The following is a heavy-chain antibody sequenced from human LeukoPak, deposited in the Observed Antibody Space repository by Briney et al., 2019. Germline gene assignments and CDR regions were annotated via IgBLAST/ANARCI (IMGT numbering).Heavy chain of an antibody. CDR3: ARGRVRYSYGYYYYYGMDV. V-gene: IGHV4-34*01. Sequence: SETLSLTCAVYGGSFSGYYWSWIRQPPGKGLEWIGEINHSGSTNYNPSLKSRVTIPVDTSKNQFSLKLSSVTAADTAVYYCARGRVRYSYGYYYYYGMDVWGQGTTVTVSS. CDR1: GGSFSGYY. CDR2: INHSGST. J-gene: IGHJ6*02. D-gene: IGHD5-18*01.